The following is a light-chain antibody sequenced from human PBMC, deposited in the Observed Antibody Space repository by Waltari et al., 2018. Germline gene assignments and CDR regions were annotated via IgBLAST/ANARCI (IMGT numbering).Light chain of an antibody. Sequence: QSSLTHPPSASGPPGQRVTTSCSVSASNIGANLLTWPQQLPGTAPKLLIYTSDQRPAGVPDRFSGSKTGSSASRAISGLQSEDEGDYFCASWDDSLNGHWVFGGGTKVTVL. J-gene: IGLJ3*02. V-gene: IGLV1-44*01. CDR2: TSD. CDR1: ASNIGANL. CDR3: ASWDDSLNGHWV.